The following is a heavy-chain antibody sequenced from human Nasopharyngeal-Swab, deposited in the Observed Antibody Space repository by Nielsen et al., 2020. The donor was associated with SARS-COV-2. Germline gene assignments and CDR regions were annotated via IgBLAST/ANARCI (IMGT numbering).Heavy chain of an antibody. J-gene: IGHJ4*02. CDR1: GFTFSGYW. CDR3: VRDLYYGFDH. Sequence: GGSLRLSCAASGFTFSGYWMSWVRQAPGKGLEWVANIKQDGSETYYVDSVKGRFTISRDDAKSSLFLQMNSLRVEDTAVYYCVRDLYYGFDHWGQGTLVTVSS. CDR2: IKQDGSET. V-gene: IGHV3-7*01. D-gene: IGHD3-10*01.